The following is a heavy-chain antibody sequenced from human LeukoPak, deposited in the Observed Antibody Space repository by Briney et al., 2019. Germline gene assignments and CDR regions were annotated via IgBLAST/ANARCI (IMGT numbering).Heavy chain of an antibody. D-gene: IGHD4-17*01. J-gene: IGHJ4*02. CDR3: ATDYGYYFDY. CDR1: GFTFDDYS. Sequence: GGSLRLSCAASGFTFDDYSMHWVRQAPGKGLEWVSGISWNSGSIGYADSVKGRFTISRDNAKNSLYLQMNSLRAEDTAVYFCATDYGYYFDYWGQGTLVAVSS. V-gene: IGHV3-9*01. CDR2: ISWNSGSI.